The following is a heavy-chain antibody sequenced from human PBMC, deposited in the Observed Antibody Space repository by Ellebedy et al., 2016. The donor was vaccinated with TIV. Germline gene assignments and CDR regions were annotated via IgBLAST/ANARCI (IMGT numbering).Heavy chain of an antibody. D-gene: IGHD3-22*01. CDR2: VIPIFGTA. J-gene: IGHJ4*02. CDR3: ARGGYYYDSSGYYSDY. Sequence: SVKVSXXSSGGTFSSYTISWVRQAPGQGLEWMGGVIPIFGTANYAQKFQGRVTITADESTSTAYMELSSLRSEDTAVYYCARGGYYYDSSGYYSDYWGQGTLVTVSS. V-gene: IGHV1-69*13. CDR1: GGTFSSYT.